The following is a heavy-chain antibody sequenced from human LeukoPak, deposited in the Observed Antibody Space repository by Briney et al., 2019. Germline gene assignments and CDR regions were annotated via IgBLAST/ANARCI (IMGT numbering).Heavy chain of an antibody. D-gene: IGHD2-2*01. V-gene: IGHV4-30-2*01. CDR1: GGSISSGGYY. CDR3: AREVVVVPANIKGDWFDP. Sequence: PSETLSLTCTVSGGSISSGGYYWSWIRQPPGKGLEWIGYIYHSGSTYYNPSLKSRVTISVDRSKNQFSLKLSSVTAADTAVYYCAREVVVVPANIKGDWFDPWGQGTLVTVSS. CDR2: IYHSGST. J-gene: IGHJ5*02.